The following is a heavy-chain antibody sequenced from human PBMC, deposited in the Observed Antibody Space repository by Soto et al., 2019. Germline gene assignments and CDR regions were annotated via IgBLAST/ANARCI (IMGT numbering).Heavy chain of an antibody. D-gene: IGHD3-22*01. CDR1: GYTFTGYY. V-gene: IGHV1-2*02. CDR3: ARKAYYYDSSGYYYFDY. CDR2: INPNSGGT. Sequence: ASVEVSCKASGYTFTGYYMHWVRQAPGQGLEWMGWINPNSGGTNYAQKFQGRVTMTRDTSISTAYMELSRLRSDDTAVYYCARKAYYYDSSGYYYFDYWGQGTLVTVSS. J-gene: IGHJ4*02.